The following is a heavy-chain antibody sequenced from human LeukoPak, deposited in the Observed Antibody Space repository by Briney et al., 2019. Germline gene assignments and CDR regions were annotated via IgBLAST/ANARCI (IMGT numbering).Heavy chain of an antibody. CDR3: ANLDHFWSGYSRDV. CDR1: GFTFSSYA. Sequence: PGGSLRLSCAASGFTFSSYAMSWVRQAPGKGLEWVSAISGSGGSTYYADYVKGRFTISRDNSKNTLYLQMNSLRAEDTAVYYCANLDHFWSGYSRDVWGKGTTVTVSS. CDR2: ISGSGGST. J-gene: IGHJ6*04. D-gene: IGHD3-3*01. V-gene: IGHV3-23*01.